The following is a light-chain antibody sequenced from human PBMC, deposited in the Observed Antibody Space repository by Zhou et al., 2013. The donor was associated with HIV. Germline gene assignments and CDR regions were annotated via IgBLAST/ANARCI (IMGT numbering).Light chain of an antibody. CDR2: YND. V-gene: IGLV1-36*01. CDR3: AAWDDRLNGPV. J-gene: IGLJ2*01. Sequence: QSVLTQPPSVSEAPRQRVTISCSGSSSNIGSNAVHWYQQVPGKAPKLLIYYNDLVSSGVSDRFSGSRAGTSASLAISGLQSEDEADYYCAAWDDRLNGPVFGGGTKLTV. CDR1: SSNIGSNA.